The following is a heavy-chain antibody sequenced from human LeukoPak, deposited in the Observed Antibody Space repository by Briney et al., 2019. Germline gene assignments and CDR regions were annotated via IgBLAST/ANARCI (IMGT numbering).Heavy chain of an antibody. V-gene: IGHV1-69*10. D-gene: IGHD1/OR15-1a*01. CDR3: ARDAPGTPIPYYYYYYYMDV. J-gene: IGHJ6*03. CDR1: RGTFSRYA. CDR2: IFPILGIA. Sequence: SVKVSCKASRGTFSRYAIGWVRQAPGQGLEWMGGIFPILGIANYAQKFQGRVTITADKSTSTAYMELSSLRSEDTAVYYCARDAPGTPIPYYYYYYYMDVWGKGTTVTVSS.